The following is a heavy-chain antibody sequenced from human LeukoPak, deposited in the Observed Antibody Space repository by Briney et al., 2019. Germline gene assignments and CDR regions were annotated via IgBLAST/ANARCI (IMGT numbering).Heavy chain of an antibody. D-gene: IGHD3-10*01. Sequence: GGSLRLSCTASGFTFSSYAMNWVRQAPGKGLEWVSGIGAGGTFTYYADSVKGRFTISRDNSKNTLYLQMNSLRAEDTAVYYCATAGRYSGSGSYWYYFDCWGQGTLVTVSS. J-gene: IGHJ4*02. V-gene: IGHV3-23*01. CDR3: ATAGRYSGSGSYWYYFDC. CDR1: GFTFSSYA. CDR2: IGAGGTFT.